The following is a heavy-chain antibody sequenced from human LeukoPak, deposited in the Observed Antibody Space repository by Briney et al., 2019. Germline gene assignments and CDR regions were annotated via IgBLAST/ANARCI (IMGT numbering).Heavy chain of an antibody. Sequence: GASVKVSCKVSGYTLTELSMHWVRQAPGKGLEWMGGFDPEDGETIYAQKFQGRVTMTEDTSTDTAYMELSSLRSEDTTVYYCATLSSAEGTEETGYWGQGTLVTVSS. V-gene: IGHV1-24*01. CDR3: ATLSSAEGTEETGY. D-gene: IGHD6-6*01. J-gene: IGHJ4*02. CDR2: FDPEDGET. CDR1: GYTLTELS.